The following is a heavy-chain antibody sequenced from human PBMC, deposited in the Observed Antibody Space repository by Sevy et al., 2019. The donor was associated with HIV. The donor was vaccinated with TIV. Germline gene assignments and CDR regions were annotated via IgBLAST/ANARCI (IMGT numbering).Heavy chain of an antibody. CDR3: ASHNYSDRSGYYCSVWFDY. CDR2: IFYSGSP. J-gene: IGHJ4*02. CDR1: SGSISSSTYY. V-gene: IGHV4-39*01. D-gene: IGHD3-22*01. Sequence: SETLSLTCTVSSGSISSSTYYWAWIRQPPGKGLEWIGSIFYSGSPYYNPSLQSRLTISVDTSKNQFSLKLSSVTAADTAVYYCASHNYSDRSGYYCSVWFDYWGRGTLVTVS.